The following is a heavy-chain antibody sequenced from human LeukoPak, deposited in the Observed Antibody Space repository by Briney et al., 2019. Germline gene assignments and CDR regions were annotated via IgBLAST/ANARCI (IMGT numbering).Heavy chain of an antibody. J-gene: IGHJ4*02. Sequence: ASVKVSCKASGYTFSNFGISWVRQAPGQGLEWMGWISGNNDNPNYGQKFQGRFTVTSDSSTRTAYMELKRLRSDDTAVYYCARDGTSTDDYWGQGTLVTVSS. CDR3: ARDGTSTDDY. D-gene: IGHD2-2*01. CDR1: GYTFSNFG. V-gene: IGHV1-18*01. CDR2: ISGNNDNP.